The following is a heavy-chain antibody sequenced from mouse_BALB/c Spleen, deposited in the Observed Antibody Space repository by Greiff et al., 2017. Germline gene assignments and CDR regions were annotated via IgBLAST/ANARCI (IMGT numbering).Heavy chain of an antibody. CDR3: ARRGIYDGYYDYAMDY. CDR2: ISSGGST. D-gene: IGHD2-3*01. V-gene: IGHV5-6-5*01. CDR1: GFTFSSYA. J-gene: IGHJ4*01. Sequence: DVKLVESGGGLVKPGGSLKLSCAASGFTFSSYAMSWVRQTPEKRLEWVASISSGGSTYYPDSVKGRFTISRDNARNILYLQMSSLRSEDTAMYYCARRGIYDGYYDYAMDYWGQGTSVTVSS.